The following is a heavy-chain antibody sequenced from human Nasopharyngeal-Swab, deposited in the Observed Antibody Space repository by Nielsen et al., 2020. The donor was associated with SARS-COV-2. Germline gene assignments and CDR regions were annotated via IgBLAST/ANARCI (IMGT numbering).Heavy chain of an antibody. Sequence: SETLSLTSAVYRGTFSGYSWSWIRQAPGKGLEWIGGIKHSGSANYHPSLKSRVTMSVDMSKNQFSLKVTSVTAADTAVYYCARGVIEGRPGPGYMDVWGKGTTVTVSS. CDR3: ARGVIEGRPGPGYMDV. D-gene: IGHD6-6*01. CDR1: RGTFSGYS. V-gene: IGHV4-34*01. J-gene: IGHJ6*03. CDR2: IKHSGSA.